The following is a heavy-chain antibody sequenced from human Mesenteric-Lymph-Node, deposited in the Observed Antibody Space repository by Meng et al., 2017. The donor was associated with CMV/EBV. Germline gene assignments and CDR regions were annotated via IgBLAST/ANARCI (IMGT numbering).Heavy chain of an antibody. CDR3: ARNWNDDYYGMDL. CDR2: IRHDGNKK. V-gene: IGHV3-30*02. D-gene: IGHD1-1*01. J-gene: IGHJ6*02. CDR1: GFTFWTYG. Sequence: GGSLRLSCAASGFTFWTYGMHWVRQAPGKGLEWVAFIRHDGNKKDYVDSVKGRFTISRDNSENTLYLQMNSLRAEDTAVYYCARNWNDDYYGMDLWGQGTTVTVSS.